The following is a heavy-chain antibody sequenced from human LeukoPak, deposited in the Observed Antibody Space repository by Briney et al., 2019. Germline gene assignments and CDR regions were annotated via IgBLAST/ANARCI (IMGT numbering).Heavy chain of an antibody. Sequence: PSQTLSLTCTVSGGSISSGDYYWSWIRQAPGKGLEWIGYIYYSGSTYYNPSLKSRVAISVDTSKNQFSLKLSSVTAADTAVYYCARDTTVVTAGGYYYYMDVWGKGTTVTVSS. V-gene: IGHV4-30-4*08. J-gene: IGHJ6*03. CDR3: ARDTTVVTAGGYYYYMDV. CDR1: GGSISSGDYY. D-gene: IGHD4-23*01. CDR2: IYYSGST.